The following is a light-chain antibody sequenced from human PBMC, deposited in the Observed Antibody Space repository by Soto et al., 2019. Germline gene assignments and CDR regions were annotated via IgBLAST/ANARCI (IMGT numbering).Light chain of an antibody. CDR3: QHYDNLPLT. V-gene: IGKV1-5*03. CDR2: KAS. Sequence: DLQMTQSPSTLSASVGDRVTITCRASQSISSWLAWYQQKPGKAPNLLIYKASSLESGVPSRFSGSGSRTHFSLSINNLQPEDVGTYFCQHYDNLPLTFGGGTKVDIK. J-gene: IGKJ4*01. CDR1: QSISSW.